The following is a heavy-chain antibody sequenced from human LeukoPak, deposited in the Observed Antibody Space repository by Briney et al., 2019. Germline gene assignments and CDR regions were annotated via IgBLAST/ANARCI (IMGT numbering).Heavy chain of an antibody. D-gene: IGHD2-2*01. J-gene: IGHJ5*02. CDR1: GGTFSSYA. CDR2: IIPIFGTA. Sequence: VKVSCKASGGTFSSYAISWVRQAPGQGLEWMGGIIPIFGTANYAQKFQGRVTITADESTSTAYMELSSLRSEDTAVYYCARGYCSSTSCYSPLNWFDPWGQGTLVTVSS. V-gene: IGHV1-69*13. CDR3: ARGYCSSTSCYSPLNWFDP.